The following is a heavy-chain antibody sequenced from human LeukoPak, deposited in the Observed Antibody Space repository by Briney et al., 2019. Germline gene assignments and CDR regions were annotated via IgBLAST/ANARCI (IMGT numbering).Heavy chain of an antibody. V-gene: IGHV3-74*01. Sequence: GGSLRLSCAASGFTFSSYWMHWVRQAPGKRLGWVSRINSDGSSTSYADSVKGRFTISRDNAKNTLYLQMNSLRADDTAVYYCARVVESDAFDIWGQGTMVTVSS. CDR3: ARVVESDAFDI. CDR1: GFTFSSYW. D-gene: IGHD2-21*01. CDR2: INSDGSST. J-gene: IGHJ3*02.